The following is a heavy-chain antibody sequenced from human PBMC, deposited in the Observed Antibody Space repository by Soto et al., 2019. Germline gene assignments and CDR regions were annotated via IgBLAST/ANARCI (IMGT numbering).Heavy chain of an antibody. CDR3: ARSYSGYDRRYYYYYMDV. CDR2: IYSGGST. V-gene: IGHV3-66*01. CDR1: GFTVSSNY. D-gene: IGHD5-12*01. J-gene: IGHJ6*03. Sequence: EVQLVESGGGLVQPGGSLRLSCAASGFTVSSNYMSWVRQSPGKGLEWVSVIYSGGSTYYADSVKGRFTISRDNCKNTLYLQMNSLRAEDTAVYYCARSYSGYDRRYYYYYMDVWGKGTTVTVSS.